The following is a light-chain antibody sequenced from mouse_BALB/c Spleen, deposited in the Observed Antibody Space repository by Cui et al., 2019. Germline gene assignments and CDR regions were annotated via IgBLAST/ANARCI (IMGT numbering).Light chain of an antibody. CDR3: VQYAQFPPT. J-gene: IGKJ1*01. CDR2: HGT. V-gene: IGKV14-100*01. CDR1: QGISSN. Sequence: DILMTQSSSSMSVSLGDTVSITCHASQGISSNIGWLQQKPGKSFKGLIYHGTNLEDGVPSRFSGSGSGADYSLTISSLESEDFADYYCVQYAQFPPTFGGGTKLEIK.